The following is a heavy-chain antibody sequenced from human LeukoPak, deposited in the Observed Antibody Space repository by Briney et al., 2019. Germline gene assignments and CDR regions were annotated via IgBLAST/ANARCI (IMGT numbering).Heavy chain of an antibody. Sequence: GGSLRLSCAASGFTFSSYAMSWVRQAPGKGLEWVANIKQDGSEKYYVDSVKGRFTISRDNAKNSLYLQMNSLRAEDTAVYYCARVGKVAGTNWFDPWGQGTLVTVSS. J-gene: IGHJ5*02. CDR3: ARVGKVAGTNWFDP. CDR1: GFTFSSYA. D-gene: IGHD6-19*01. CDR2: IKQDGSEK. V-gene: IGHV3-7*01.